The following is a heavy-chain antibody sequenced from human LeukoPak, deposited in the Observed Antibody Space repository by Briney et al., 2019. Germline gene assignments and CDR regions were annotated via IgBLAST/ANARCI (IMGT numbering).Heavy chain of an antibody. CDR3: ADPYSSSSRLDY. Sequence: GGSLRLSCAASGFTFSSYAMSWVRQALGKGLEWVSAISGSGGSTYYADSVKGRFTISRDNSKNTLYLQMNSLRAEDTAVYYCADPYSSSSRLDYWGQGTLVTVSS. J-gene: IGHJ4*02. CDR1: GFTFSSYA. V-gene: IGHV3-23*01. D-gene: IGHD6-6*01. CDR2: ISGSGGST.